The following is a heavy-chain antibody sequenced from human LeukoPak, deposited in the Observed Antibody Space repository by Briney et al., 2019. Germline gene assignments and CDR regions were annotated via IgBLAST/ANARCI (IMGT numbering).Heavy chain of an antibody. CDR3: ARDCCASGSHDY. CDR1: GFTISNYW. Sequence: GGSLRLSCAASGFTISNYWMSWVRQAPGEGLEWVANINQDGSVEHYVDSVKGRFTISRDNAKNSLYLQMNTLRAEDTAVYYCARDCCASGSHDYWGQGALVTVSS. J-gene: IGHJ4*02. CDR2: INQDGSVE. D-gene: IGHD3-10*01. V-gene: IGHV3-7*04.